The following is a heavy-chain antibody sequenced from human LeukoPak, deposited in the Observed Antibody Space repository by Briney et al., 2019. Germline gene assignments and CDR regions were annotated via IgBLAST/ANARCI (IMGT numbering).Heavy chain of an antibody. J-gene: IGHJ4*01. CDR1: GGSISGSSSY. CDR2: INDSGNT. CDR3: ARGYDY. Sequence: AETLSLTCSVSGGSISGSSSYWAWVRQPPGKGLEWIGIINDSGNTYYNPSLRSRVTISVDTSKNQFSLKVNSVTAADTAVYYCARGYDYWGQRTLVTVSS. V-gene: IGHV4-39*01. D-gene: IGHD3-22*01.